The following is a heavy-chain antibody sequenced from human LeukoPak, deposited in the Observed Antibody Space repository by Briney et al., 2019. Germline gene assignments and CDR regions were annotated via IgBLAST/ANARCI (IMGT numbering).Heavy chain of an antibody. CDR1: GFDFNYYD. Sequence: IPGGSLRLSCVASGFDFNYYDMNWVRQAPGEGLEWVSSISSKSTYIDSADSTKGRFTISRDNANNSVFLQMSSLRPEDTAVYYCARRGGLSSGRGFDHWGQGTLVTVSS. D-gene: IGHD3-16*01. V-gene: IGHV3-21*01. CDR3: ARRGGLSSGRGFDH. CDR2: ISSKSTYI. J-gene: IGHJ4*02.